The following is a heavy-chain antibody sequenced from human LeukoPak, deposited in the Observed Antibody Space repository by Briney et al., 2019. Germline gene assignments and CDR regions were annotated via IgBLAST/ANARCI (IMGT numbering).Heavy chain of an antibody. D-gene: IGHD3-9*01. CDR3: ARAPYYDILTGSHFDY. J-gene: IGHJ4*02. Sequence: GGSLRLSCAASGFTVSSNYMSWVRQAPGKGLEWVSVIYSGGSTYYADSVKGRFTISRDNSKNSLYLQMNSLRAEDTAVYYCARAPYYDILTGSHFDYWGQGTLVTVSS. V-gene: IGHV3-53*01. CDR2: IYSGGST. CDR1: GFTVSSNY.